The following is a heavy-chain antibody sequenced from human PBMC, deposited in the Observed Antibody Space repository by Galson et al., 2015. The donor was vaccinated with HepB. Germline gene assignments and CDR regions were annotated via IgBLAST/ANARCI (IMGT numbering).Heavy chain of an antibody. V-gene: IGHV1-69*06. J-gene: IGHJ6*02. CDR2: IIPIFGTA. CDR3: ASKDQDIVVVPAAMRGWADYYYGMDV. Sequence: SVKVSCKASGGTFSSYAISWVRQAPGQGLEWMGGIIPIFGTANYAQKFQGRVTITADKSTSTAYMELSSLRSEDTAVYYCASKDQDIVVVPAAMRGWADYYYGMDVWGQGTTVTVSS. CDR1: GGTFSSYA. D-gene: IGHD2-2*01.